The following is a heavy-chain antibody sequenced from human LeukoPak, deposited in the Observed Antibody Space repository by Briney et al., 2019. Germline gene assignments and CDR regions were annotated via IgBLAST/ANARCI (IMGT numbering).Heavy chain of an antibody. CDR2: INPNSGGT. D-gene: IGHD3-22*01. CDR1: GYTFTGYY. V-gene: IGHV1-2*02. CDR3: ARDSYYSDSSGSDY. J-gene: IGHJ4*02. Sequence: ASVKVSCKASGYTFTGYYMHWVRQAPGQGLEWMGWINPNSGGTNYAQKFQGRVTMTRDTSISTAYMELNRLRTDEKAVYYCARDSYYSDSSGSDYWGQGTLVTVSS.